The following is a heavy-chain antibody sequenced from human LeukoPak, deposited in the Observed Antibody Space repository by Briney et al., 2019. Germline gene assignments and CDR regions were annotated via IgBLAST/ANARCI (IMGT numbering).Heavy chain of an antibody. D-gene: IGHD6-19*01. CDR2: INHSGST. V-gene: IGHV4-34*01. CDR3: ARVLEGSSGQHWYFDL. Sequence: SSETLSLTCAVYGGSFSGYYWSWIRQPPGKGLEWIGEINHSGSTDYNPSLKSRVTISVDTSKNQFSLRLSSVTAADTAVYYCARVLEGSSGQHWYFDLWGRGTLVTVSS. J-gene: IGHJ2*01. CDR1: GGSFSGYY.